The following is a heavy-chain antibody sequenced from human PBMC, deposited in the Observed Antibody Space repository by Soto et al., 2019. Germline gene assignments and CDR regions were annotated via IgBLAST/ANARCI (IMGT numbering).Heavy chain of an antibody. Sequence: PGGSLRLSCAASGFTFSSYGMHWVRQAPGKGLEWVAVISYDGSNKYYADSVKGRFTISRDNSKNTLYLQMNSLRAEDTAVYYCARAGSKMATGIYYGMDVWGQGTTVTVSS. J-gene: IGHJ6*02. CDR2: ISYDGSNK. V-gene: IGHV3-30*03. D-gene: IGHD5-12*01. CDR1: GFTFSSYG. CDR3: ARAGSKMATGIYYGMDV.